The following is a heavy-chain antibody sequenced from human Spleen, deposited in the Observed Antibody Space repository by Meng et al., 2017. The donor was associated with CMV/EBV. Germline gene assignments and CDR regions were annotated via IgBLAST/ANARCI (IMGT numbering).Heavy chain of an antibody. V-gene: IGHV4-59*01. J-gene: IGHJ5*02. Sequence: ESLKISCAVSGFTFDDYAMHWVRQRPGKGLEWIGYVYSNGDTNYNPSLESRLTISLDTSKNQFSLKMMSVTAADTALYYCATLRGLWSGQHNWFDPWGQGTLVTVSS. CDR2: VYSNGDT. D-gene: IGHD3-3*01. CDR3: ATLRGLWSGQHNWFDP. CDR1: GFTFDDYA.